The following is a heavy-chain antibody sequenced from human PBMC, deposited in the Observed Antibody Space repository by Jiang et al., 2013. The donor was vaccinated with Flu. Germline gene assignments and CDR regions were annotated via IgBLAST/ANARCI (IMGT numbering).Heavy chain of an antibody. CDR3: ARGSRESSGYFFDS. CDR1: FSSYA. J-gene: IGHJ4*02. D-gene: IGHD3-22*01. CDR2: IIPIFGTT. Sequence: FSSYAINWVRQAPGQGLEWMGRIIPIFGTTNYAQQLQGRLTITADESTSTAYMELTSLRSEDTAIYYCARGSRESSGYFFDSWGQGTLVTVSS. V-gene: IGHV1-69*15.